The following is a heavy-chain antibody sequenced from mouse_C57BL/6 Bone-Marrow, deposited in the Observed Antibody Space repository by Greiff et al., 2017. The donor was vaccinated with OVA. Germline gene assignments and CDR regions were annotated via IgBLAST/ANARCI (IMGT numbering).Heavy chain of an antibody. CDR2: INPSSGYT. V-gene: IGHV1-7*01. CDR1: GYTFTSYW. CDR3: ANYYGSSYARGDY. J-gene: IGHJ2*01. D-gene: IGHD1-1*01. Sequence: QVQLKQSGAELAKPGASVKLSCKASGYTFTSYWMHWVKQRPGQGLEWIGYINPSSGYTKYNQKFKDKATLTADKSSSTAYMQLSSLTYEDSAVYYCANYYGSSYARGDYWGQGTTLTVSS.